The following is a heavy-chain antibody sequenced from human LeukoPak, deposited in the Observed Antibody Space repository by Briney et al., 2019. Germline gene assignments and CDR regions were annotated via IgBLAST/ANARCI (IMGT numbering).Heavy chain of an antibody. CDR2: INHSGST. J-gene: IGHJ5*02. Sequence: SETLSLTCAVYGGSFSGYYWSWIRQPPVKGLEWIGEINHSGSTNYNPSLKSRVTISVDTSKNQFSLKLSSVTAADTAVYYCARGRIVVVPAAILNWFDPWGQGTLVTVSS. CDR3: ARGRIVVVPAAILNWFDP. CDR1: GGSFSGYY. V-gene: IGHV4-34*01. D-gene: IGHD2-2*01.